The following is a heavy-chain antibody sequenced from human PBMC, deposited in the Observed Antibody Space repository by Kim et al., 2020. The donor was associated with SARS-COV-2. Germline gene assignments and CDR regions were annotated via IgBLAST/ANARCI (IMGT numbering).Heavy chain of an antibody. Sequence: LTSRVTISVDPSKNQFSLKLSSVTAADTAVYYCAREGRTIFGVVVDAFDIWGQGTMVTVSS. V-gene: IGHV4-59*01. D-gene: IGHD3-3*01. J-gene: IGHJ3*02. CDR3: AREGRTIFGVVVDAFDI.